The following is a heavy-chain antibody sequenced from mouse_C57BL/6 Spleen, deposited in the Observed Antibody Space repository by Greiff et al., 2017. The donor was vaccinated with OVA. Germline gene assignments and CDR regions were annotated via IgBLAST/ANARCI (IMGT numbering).Heavy chain of an antibody. CDR2: INPNNGGT. CDR1: GYTFTDYN. Sequence: VHVKQSGPELVKPGASVKIPCKASGYTFTDYNMDWVKQSHGKSLEWIGDINPNNGGTIYNQKFKGKATLTVDKSSSTAYMELRSLTSEDTAVYYCARGGYFYYAMDYWGQGTSVTVSS. J-gene: IGHJ4*01. D-gene: IGHD2-3*01. V-gene: IGHV1-18*01. CDR3: ARGGYFYYAMDY.